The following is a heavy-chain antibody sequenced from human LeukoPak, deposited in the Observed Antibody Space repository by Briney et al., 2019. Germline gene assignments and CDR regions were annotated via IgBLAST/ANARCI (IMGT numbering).Heavy chain of an antibody. J-gene: IGHJ4*02. D-gene: IGHD3-10*01. V-gene: IGHV4-59*01. CDR3: ARAYYRLYYFDY. Sequence: SETLSLTCTVSGGSISSYYWSWIRQPPGKGLEGIGYIYYSGSTNYNPSLKSRVTISVDTSKNQFSLKLSSVPAADTAVYYCARAYYRLYYFDYWGQGTLVTVSS. CDR2: IYYSGST. CDR1: GGSISSYY.